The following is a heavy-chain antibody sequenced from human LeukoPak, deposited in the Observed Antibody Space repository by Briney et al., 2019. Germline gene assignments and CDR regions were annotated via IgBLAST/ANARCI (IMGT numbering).Heavy chain of an antibody. Sequence: ASMKVPLKGFWLHLTRLHWELGAKAPGKSPGVMGWINPDSGGTNYAQKFQGRVTMTRDTSITTAYMELSGLTSDDAAVYYCARDFPRTIGASGFDHWGQGTLVTVSS. CDR2: INPDSGGT. D-gene: IGHD6-13*01. J-gene: IGHJ4*02. V-gene: IGHV1-2*02. CDR1: LHLTRLH. CDR3: ARDFPRTIGASGFDH.